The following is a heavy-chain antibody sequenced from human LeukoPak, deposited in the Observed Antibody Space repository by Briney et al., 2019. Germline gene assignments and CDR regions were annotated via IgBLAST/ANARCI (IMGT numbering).Heavy chain of an antibody. J-gene: IGHJ4*02. D-gene: IGHD3-10*01. CDR3: AKAYGPGNYHHYFDY. CDR1: GFPFSSYA. CDR2: ISAGGGST. Sequence: SGGSLRLSCAASGFPFSSYAMSWVRQTPGKGLEWVSVISAGGGSTYYADSVKGRLTISRDNSKNTLYLQMDSLRAEDTAIYYCAKAYGPGNYHHYFDYWGQGTLVTVSS. V-gene: IGHV3-23*01.